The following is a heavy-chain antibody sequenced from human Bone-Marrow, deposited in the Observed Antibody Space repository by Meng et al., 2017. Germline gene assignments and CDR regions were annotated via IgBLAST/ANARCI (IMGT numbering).Heavy chain of an antibody. V-gene: IGHV4-59*01. J-gene: IGHJ5*01. CDR3: ARSARGA. CDR2: IYYSGRT. CDR1: GGSISSYY. Sequence: SETLYLTCTVSGGSISSYYWSWIRQPPGKGLEWIGYIYYSGRTNYNPSLKSRVTISLDTSKDQFSLKLSSVTAADTAVYYCARSARGAWGQGTPVTVSS.